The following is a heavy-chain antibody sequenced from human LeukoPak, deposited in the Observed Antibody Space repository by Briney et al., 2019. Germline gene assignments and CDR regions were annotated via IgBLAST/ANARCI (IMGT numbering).Heavy chain of an antibody. CDR3: AREHYDISTGSNNDAFDI. Sequence: GASVKVSRKASGYTFTGYYMHWVRQAPGQGLEWVGWINPNSGDTNYAQKFQGRVTMSRDTSISTAYMELSRLRSEDTAVYYCAREHYDISTGSNNDAFDIWGQGTRVTVSS. V-gene: IGHV1-2*02. CDR2: INPNSGDT. CDR1: GYTFTGYY. J-gene: IGHJ3*02. D-gene: IGHD3-9*01.